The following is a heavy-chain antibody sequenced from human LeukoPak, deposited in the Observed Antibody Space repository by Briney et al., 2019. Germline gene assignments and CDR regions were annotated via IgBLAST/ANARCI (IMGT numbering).Heavy chain of an antibody. CDR3: ARGPGVLLWFGDQYYFDY. J-gene: IGHJ4*02. Sequence: SQTLSLTCTVSGGSISSGGYYWSWIRQHPGKGLEWIGYIYYSGSTYYNPSLKSRVTISVDTSKNQFSLKLSSVTAADTAVYYCARGPGVLLWFGDQYYFDYWGQGILVTVSS. CDR2: IYYSGST. D-gene: IGHD3-10*01. CDR1: GGSISSGGYY. V-gene: IGHV4-31*03.